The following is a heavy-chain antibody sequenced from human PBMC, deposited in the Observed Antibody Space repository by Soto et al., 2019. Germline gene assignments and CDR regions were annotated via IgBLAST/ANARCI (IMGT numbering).Heavy chain of an antibody. CDR1: GGLISKYS. Sequence: QVQLVQSGAEVRKPGSSVKVSCKTSGGLISKYSFNWVRQAPGQGLEWMGGVLPISGSTDYAQKCQGRLTITADRSTRTAYRELSRLRSDDTANYYGATIRVRGGPLRFEDGGQGMLISVSS. J-gene: IGHJ4*01. CDR2: VLPISGST. CDR3: ATIRVRGGPLRFED. D-gene: IGHD5-12*01. V-gene: IGHV1-69*06.